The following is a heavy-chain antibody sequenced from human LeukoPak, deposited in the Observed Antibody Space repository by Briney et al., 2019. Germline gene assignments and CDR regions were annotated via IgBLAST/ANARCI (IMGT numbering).Heavy chain of an antibody. CDR1: GFTFSNYA. V-gene: IGHV3-30-3*01. Sequence: GGSLRLSCAASGFTFSNYAMHWVRQAPGKGLEWVAVISYDGSNKYSADSVKGRFTISRDNSKNTLYLQMNSLRAEDAAVYYCARYSSGWPGYFDYWGQGTLVTVSS. CDR3: ARYSSGWPGYFDY. D-gene: IGHD6-25*01. CDR2: ISYDGSNK. J-gene: IGHJ4*02.